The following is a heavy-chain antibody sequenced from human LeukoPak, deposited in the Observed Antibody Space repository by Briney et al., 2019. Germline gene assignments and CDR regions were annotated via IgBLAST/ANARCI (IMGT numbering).Heavy chain of an antibody. CDR2: IDWDDDK. V-gene: IGHV2-70*04. CDR1: GFSLSTSGMR. D-gene: IGHD2-15*01. Sequence: ESGPTLVNPTQTLTLTCTFSGFSLSTSGMRVSWIRQPPGKALEWLARIDWDDDKFYSTSLKTRLTISKDTSKNQVVLTMTNMDPVDTATYYRARLSPRCSGGSCYNYYFDYWGQGTLVTVSS. CDR3: ARLSPRCSGGSCYNYYFDY. J-gene: IGHJ4*02.